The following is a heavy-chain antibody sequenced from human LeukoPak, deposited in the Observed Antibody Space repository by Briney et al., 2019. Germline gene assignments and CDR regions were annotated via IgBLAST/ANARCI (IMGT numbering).Heavy chain of an antibody. V-gene: IGHV4-61*02. D-gene: IGHD3-3*01. CDR3: ARETAPLFGVVFRSAFDI. Sequence: PSQTLSLTCTVSGGSISSGSYYWGWIRQPAGKGLEWIGRIYTSGSTNYNPSLKSRVTISVDTSKNQFSLKLSSVTAADTAVYYCARETAPLFGVVFRSAFDIWGQGTMVTVSS. CDR2: IYTSGST. J-gene: IGHJ3*02. CDR1: GGSISSGSYY.